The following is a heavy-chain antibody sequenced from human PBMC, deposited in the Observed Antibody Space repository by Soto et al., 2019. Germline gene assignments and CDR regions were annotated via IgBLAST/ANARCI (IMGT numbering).Heavy chain of an antibody. CDR3: GKERRGSGWSVCNY. J-gene: IGHJ4*02. CDR2: ISGSGDSA. V-gene: IGHV3-23*01. Sequence: GVSKRLSCAAAGLNFINYGMHWVRQDTGKGLEWVSDISGSGDSARYADSVKGRFTISRDNSKNTLYLQMNSLRVDDTAVYYCGKERRGSGWSVCNYWGQGTLVTVSS. D-gene: IGHD6-19*01. CDR1: GLNFINYG.